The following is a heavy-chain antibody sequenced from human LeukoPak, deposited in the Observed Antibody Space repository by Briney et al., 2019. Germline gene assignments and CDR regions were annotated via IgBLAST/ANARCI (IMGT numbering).Heavy chain of an antibody. CDR2: INPNSGGT. D-gene: IGHD3-16*02. J-gene: IGHJ4*02. CDR1: GYTFTGYY. V-gene: IGHV1-2*02. Sequence: GASVKVSCKASGYTFTGYYMHWVRQAPGQGLEWMVWINPNSGGTSYAQKFQGRVTMTRDTSISTAYMELSRLRSDDTAVYYCARLSKNFDYWGQGTLVTVSS. CDR3: ARLSKNFDY.